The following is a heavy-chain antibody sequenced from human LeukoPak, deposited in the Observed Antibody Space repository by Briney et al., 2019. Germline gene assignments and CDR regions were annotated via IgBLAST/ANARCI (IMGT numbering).Heavy chain of an antibody. D-gene: IGHD6-13*01. J-gene: IGHJ4*02. CDR2: IYYSGST. CDR1: GGSISSYY. Sequence: PSETLSLTCTVSGGSISSYYWSWIRQPPGKGLEWIGSIYYSGSTYYNPSLKSRVTISVDTSKNQFSLKLSSVTAADTAVYYCATLSLIAAAGTWGQGTLVTVSS. CDR3: ATLSLIAAAGT. V-gene: IGHV4-59*05.